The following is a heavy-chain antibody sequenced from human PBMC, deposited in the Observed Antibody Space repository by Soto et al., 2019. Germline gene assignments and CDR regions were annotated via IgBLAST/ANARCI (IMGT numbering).Heavy chain of an antibody. CDR3: ARESEDLTSNFDY. CDR1: GFTFTRYS. CDR2: TSSTTNYI. V-gene: IGHV3-21*01. J-gene: IGHJ4*02. Sequence: LRLSCAASGFTFTRYSMNWVRQAPGKGLEWVSSTSSTTNYIYYADSMKGRFTVSRDNAKNSVYLEMNSLSAEDTAVYYCARESEDLTSNFDYWGQGTLVTVSS.